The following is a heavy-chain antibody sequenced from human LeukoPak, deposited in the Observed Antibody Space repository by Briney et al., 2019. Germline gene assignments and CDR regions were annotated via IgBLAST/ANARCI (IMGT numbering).Heavy chain of an antibody. Sequence: SETLSLTCAVYGGSFSGYYWSWIRQPPGKGLEWIGEINHSGSTNYNPSLKSRVTIPVDTSKNQFSLKLSSVTAADTAVYYCARDGNWYSSSWFDYWGQGTLVTVSS. D-gene: IGHD6-13*01. CDR3: ARDGNWYSSSWFDY. CDR1: GGSFSGYY. V-gene: IGHV4-34*01. CDR2: INHSGST. J-gene: IGHJ4*02.